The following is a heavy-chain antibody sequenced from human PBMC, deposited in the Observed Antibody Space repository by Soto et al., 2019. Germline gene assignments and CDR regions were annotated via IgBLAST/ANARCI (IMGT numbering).Heavy chain of an antibody. D-gene: IGHD3-3*01. CDR2: IYYSGST. CDR3: SGYYDFWSGYYTVGWFDP. CDR1: GGSISSSSYY. J-gene: IGHJ5*02. V-gene: IGHV4-39*01. Sequence: QLQLQESGPGLVKPSETLSLTCTVSGGSISSSSYYWGWIRQPPGKGLEWIGSIYYSGSTYYNPSLKSRVTISVDTSKNQFSLKLSSVTAADTAVYYCSGYYDFWSGYYTVGWFDPWGQGTLVTVSS.